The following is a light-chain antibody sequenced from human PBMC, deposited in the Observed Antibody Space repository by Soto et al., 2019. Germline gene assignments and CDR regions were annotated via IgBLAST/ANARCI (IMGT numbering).Light chain of an antibody. CDR2: KAS. CDR3: QHYNSYSEA. CDR1: QGISSW. V-gene: IGKV1-5*03. Sequence: DIQLTQSPSFLSASVGDRVTITCRASQGISSWLAWYQQKPGKAPKLLIYKASTLKSGVKXRFRGSGSGKEFNLTISSLQHDDFATYYCQHYNSYSEAFGHGTKVDIK. J-gene: IGKJ1*01.